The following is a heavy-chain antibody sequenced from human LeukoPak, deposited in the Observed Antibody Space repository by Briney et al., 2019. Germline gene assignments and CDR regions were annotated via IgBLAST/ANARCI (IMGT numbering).Heavy chain of an antibody. CDR1: GFTFSSYS. CDR3: ARASPPTVDY. Sequence: PGGSLRLSCAASGFTFSSYSMNWVRQAPGKGLEWVSYISSSSAIYYADSVKGRFTISRDNAKNSLYLQMNSLRDEDTAVYYCARASPPTVDYWGQGTLVTVSS. CDR2: ISSSSAI. V-gene: IGHV3-48*02. J-gene: IGHJ4*02.